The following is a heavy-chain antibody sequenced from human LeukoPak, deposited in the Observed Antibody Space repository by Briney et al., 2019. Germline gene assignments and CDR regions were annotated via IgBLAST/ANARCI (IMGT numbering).Heavy chain of an antibody. CDR2: IYSGGST. J-gene: IGHJ4*02. CDR3: ARVRSYDSSGWPNYFFDK. CDR1: GFIFSDHY. Sequence: GGSLRLPCVASGFIFSDHYMSWVRQAPGQGLDWVSIIYSGGSTYYADSVKGRFTISRDNSKNTLYLQMNSLTGDDTAVYYCARVRSYDSSGWPNYFFDKWGQGALVTVSS. D-gene: IGHD3-22*01. V-gene: IGHV3-53*01.